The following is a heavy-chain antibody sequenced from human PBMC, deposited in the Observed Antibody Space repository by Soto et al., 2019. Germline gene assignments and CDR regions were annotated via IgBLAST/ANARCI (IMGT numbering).Heavy chain of an antibody. J-gene: IGHJ4*02. V-gene: IGHV3-23*01. Sequence: QPGGSLRLSCATSGFSFVSYAMSWVRQAPGKGLEWVSTISGSGGSTYYPDSVKGRFSTSRDNSKNTPHLQMNSLTAEDTAIYYCAKDATVGATDYFDSWGQGILVTVSS. D-gene: IGHD1-26*01. CDR2: ISGSGGST. CDR1: GFSFVSYA. CDR3: AKDATVGATDYFDS.